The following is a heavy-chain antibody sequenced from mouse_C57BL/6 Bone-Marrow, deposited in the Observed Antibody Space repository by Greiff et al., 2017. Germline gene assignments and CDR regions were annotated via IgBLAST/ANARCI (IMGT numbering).Heavy chain of an antibody. Sequence: QVQLQQPGAELVKPGASVKLSCKASGYTFTSYWMHWVKQRPGQGLEWIGMIHPNSGSTNYNEKFKSKATLTVDKSSSTAYMQLSSLTSEDSAVYYCARFLYYCGSSSDYWGQGTTLTVSS. CDR2: IHPNSGST. CDR1: GYTFTSYW. CDR3: ARFLYYCGSSSDY. D-gene: IGHD1-1*01. J-gene: IGHJ2*01. V-gene: IGHV1-64*01.